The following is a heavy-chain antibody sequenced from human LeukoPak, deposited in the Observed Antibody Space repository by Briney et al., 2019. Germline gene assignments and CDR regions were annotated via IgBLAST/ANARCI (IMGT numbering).Heavy chain of an antibody. CDR3: GRDAVGARAFDF. D-gene: IGHD1-26*01. CDR1: GYTFTDYG. V-gene: IGHV1-18*01. Sequence: GASVKVSCKASGYTFTDYGIHWVRQAPGQGLEWISWGSTFNGHRLYGQRFQGRVTMTTDPSTTTVYMELTSLTSDDTALYYCGRDAVGARAFDFWGKGTMVIVSS. J-gene: IGHJ3*01. CDR2: GSTFNGHR.